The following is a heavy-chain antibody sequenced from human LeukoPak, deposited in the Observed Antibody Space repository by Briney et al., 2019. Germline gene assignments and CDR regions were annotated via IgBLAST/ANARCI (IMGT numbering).Heavy chain of an antibody. J-gene: IGHJ6*03. CDR1: GFTDSSNY. Sequence: GGSLRLSCAASGFTDSSNYMSWVRQAPGRGLEWVSVIYSGGSTYYADSVKGRFTISRDNSKNTLYLQMNSLRAEDTAVYYCARGPYSSSWYFYYYYYMDVWGKGTTVTISS. CDR2: IYSGGST. CDR3: ARGPYSSSWYFYYYYYMDV. D-gene: IGHD6-13*01. V-gene: IGHV3-53*01.